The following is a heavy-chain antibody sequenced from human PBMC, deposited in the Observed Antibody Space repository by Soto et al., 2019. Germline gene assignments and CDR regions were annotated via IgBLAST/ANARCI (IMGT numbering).Heavy chain of an antibody. CDR3: ARADGGGYCSSTSCYTSYFQH. J-gene: IGHJ1*01. V-gene: IGHV4-59*01. CDR2: IYYSGST. D-gene: IGHD2-2*02. Sequence: PSETLSLTCTVSGGSISSYYWSWIRQPPGKGLEWIGYIYYSGSTNYNPSLKSRVTISVDTSKNQFSLKLSSVTAADTAVYYCARADGGGYCSSTSCYTSYFQHWGQGTLVTVS. CDR1: GGSISSYY.